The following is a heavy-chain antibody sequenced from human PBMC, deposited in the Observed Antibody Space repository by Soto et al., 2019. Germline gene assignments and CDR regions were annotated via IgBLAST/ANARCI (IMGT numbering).Heavy chain of an antibody. J-gene: IGHJ4*02. D-gene: IGHD6-13*01. CDR3: ARGHSSPYYFDY. V-gene: IGHV1-69*13. Sequence: ASVKVSCKASGGTFSSYAISWVRQAPGQGLERMGGIIPIFGTANYAQKFQGRVTITADESTSTAYMELSSLRSEDTAVYYCARGHSSPYYFDYWGQGTLVTVSS. CDR2: IIPIFGTA. CDR1: GGTFSSYA.